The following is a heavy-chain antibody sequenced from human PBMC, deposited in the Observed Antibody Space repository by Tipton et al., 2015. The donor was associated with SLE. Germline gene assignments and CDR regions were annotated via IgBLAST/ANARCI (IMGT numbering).Heavy chain of an antibody. CDR2: IYTSGST. Sequence: LRLSCTVSGGSISSYYWSWIRQPAGKGLEWIGRIYTSGSTNYNPSLKSRVTMSVDTSKNQFSLKLSSVTAADTAVYYCARLGYDFWDGYYCYMDVWGKGTTVTASS. J-gene: IGHJ6*03. CDR1: GGSISSYY. D-gene: IGHD3-3*01. V-gene: IGHV4-4*07. CDR3: ARLGYDFWDGYYCYMDV.